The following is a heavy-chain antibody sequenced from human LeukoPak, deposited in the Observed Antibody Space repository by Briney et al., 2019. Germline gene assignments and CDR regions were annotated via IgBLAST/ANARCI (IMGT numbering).Heavy chain of an antibody. CDR2: IYPGDSDT. CDR1: GYSFTSYW. Sequence: GESLQISCQGSGYSFTSYWIGWVRQMPGKGLEWTGIIYPGDSDTRYSPSFQGQVTISADKSISTAYLQWSSLKASDTAMYYCARVIAAAGIEGEFDYWGQGTLVTVSS. D-gene: IGHD6-13*01. CDR3: ARVIAAAGIEGEFDY. V-gene: IGHV5-51*01. J-gene: IGHJ4*02.